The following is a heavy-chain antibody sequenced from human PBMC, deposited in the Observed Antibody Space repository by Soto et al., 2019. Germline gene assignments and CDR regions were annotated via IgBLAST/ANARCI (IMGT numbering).Heavy chain of an antibody. Sequence: SETLSLTCTVSGASISSYYWSWIRQPPGKGLEWIGYIYYSGSTNYNPSLKSRVTISADTSKNQFSLRLSSVTAADTAMYHCARQMFIGGMDVWGQGTTVTVSS. CDR3: ARQMFIGGMDV. D-gene: IGHD2-15*01. V-gene: IGHV4-59*08. J-gene: IGHJ6*02. CDR2: IYYSGST. CDR1: GASISSYY.